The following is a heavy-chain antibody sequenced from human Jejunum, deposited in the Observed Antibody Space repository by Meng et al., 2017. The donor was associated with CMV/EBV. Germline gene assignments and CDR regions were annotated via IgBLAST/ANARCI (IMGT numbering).Heavy chain of an antibody. CDR3: ARDLSGYYSFVDY. J-gene: IGHJ4*02. V-gene: IGHV1-2*06. D-gene: IGHD3-22*01. CDR1: GYTFTGYY. CDR2: INPNNGGA. Sequence: QVQLVQSGAEVXXXXXSVKVSXKASGYTFTGYYMQWVRQAPGQGLEWMGRINPNNGGANYAQQFQGRVTMTTDTSISTAYMELSRLRSDDTAVYYCARDLSGYYSFVDYWGQGALVTVSS.